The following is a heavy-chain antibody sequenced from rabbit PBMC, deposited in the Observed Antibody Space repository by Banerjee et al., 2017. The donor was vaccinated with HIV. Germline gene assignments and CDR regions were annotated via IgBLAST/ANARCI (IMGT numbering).Heavy chain of an antibody. V-gene: IGHV1S40*01. D-gene: IGHD4-2*01. J-gene: IGHJ4*01. Sequence: QSLEESGGGLVQPEGSLTLTCTASGFSFSSSYYMCWVRQAPGKGLEWIVWMDAGSSGSTYYARWARRRFTISKTSSTTVTLQMTSLTAADTATYFCARENYAAYGGGVNTNLWGPGTLVPS. CDR1: GFSFSSSYY. CDR2: MDAGSSGST. CDR3: ARENYAAYGGGVNTNL.